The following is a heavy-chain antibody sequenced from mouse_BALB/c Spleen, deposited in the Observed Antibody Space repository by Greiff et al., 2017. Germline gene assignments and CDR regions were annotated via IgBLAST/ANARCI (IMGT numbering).Heavy chain of an antibody. D-gene: IGHD4-1*02. Sequence: EVHLVESGGGLVQPGGSRKLSCAASGFTFSSFGMHWVRQAPEKGLEWVAYISSGSSTIYYADTVKGRFTISRDNPKNTLFLQMTSLRSEDTAMYYCARSPTGTGYYYAMDYWGQGTSVTVSS. J-gene: IGHJ4*01. CDR1: GFTFSSFG. V-gene: IGHV5-17*02. CDR2: ISSGSSTI. CDR3: ARSPTGTGYYYAMDY.